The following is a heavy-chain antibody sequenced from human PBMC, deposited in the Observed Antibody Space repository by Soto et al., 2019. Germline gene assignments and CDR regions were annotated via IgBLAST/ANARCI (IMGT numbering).Heavy chain of an antibody. Sequence: ASVKVSCKASGGTFSSYAISWVRQAPGQGLEWMGWISAYNGNTNYAQKLQGRVTMTTDTSTSTAYMELRSLRSDDTAVYYCAREWGPGYYYGMDVWGQGTTVTVSS. J-gene: IGHJ6*02. CDR1: GGTFSSYA. CDR3: AREWGPGYYYGMDV. CDR2: ISAYNGNT. V-gene: IGHV1-18*01. D-gene: IGHD3-16*01.